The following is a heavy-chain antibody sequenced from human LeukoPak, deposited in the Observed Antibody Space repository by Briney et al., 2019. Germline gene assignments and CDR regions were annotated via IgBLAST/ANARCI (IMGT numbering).Heavy chain of an antibody. J-gene: IGHJ6*02. D-gene: IGHD6-13*01. Sequence: KPSETLSLTCSVSDDSISSRSYYWAWIRQPAGKGLEWIGNIFYSGSIYYDSSVRSYNPSLNSRVTISVDASKNQFSLRLSSVTAADTAVYYCARHAGGTKDSYYGMDVWGQGTTVTVSS. CDR3: ARHAGGTKDSYYGMDV. V-gene: IGHV4-39*01. CDR2: IFYSGSI. CDR1: DDSISSRSYY.